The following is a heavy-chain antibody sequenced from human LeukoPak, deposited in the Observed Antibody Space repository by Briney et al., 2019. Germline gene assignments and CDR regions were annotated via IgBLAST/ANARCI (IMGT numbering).Heavy chain of an antibody. CDR2: MNPNSGNT. V-gene: IGHV1-8*02. J-gene: IGHJ4*02. CDR3: ARGYYDSRGSIVFGY. D-gene: IGHD3-22*01. CDR1: GYTFTSYY. Sequence: ASVKVSCKASGYTFTSYYMHWVRQATGQGLEWMGWMNPNSGNTGYAQKFQGRVTMTRNTSISTAYMELSSLRSEDTAVYYCARGYYDSRGSIVFGYWGQGTLVTVSS.